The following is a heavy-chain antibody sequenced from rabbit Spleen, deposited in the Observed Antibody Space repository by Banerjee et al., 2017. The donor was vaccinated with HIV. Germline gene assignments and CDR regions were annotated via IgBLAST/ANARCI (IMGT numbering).Heavy chain of an antibody. CDR3: TRRPSTAGSTYFNL. D-gene: IGHD4-2*01. CDR2: IYTGGGDT. J-gene: IGHJ4*01. V-gene: IGHV1S45*01. CDR1: GFSFSSSYW. Sequence: QEQLEEFGGDLVKPEGSLTLTCTASGFSFSSSYWICWVRQAPGKGLEWIACIYTGGGDTDWASWAKGRFTSSKTSSTTVTLQMTSLTGADTATYFCTRRPSTAGSTYFNLWGQGTLVTVS.